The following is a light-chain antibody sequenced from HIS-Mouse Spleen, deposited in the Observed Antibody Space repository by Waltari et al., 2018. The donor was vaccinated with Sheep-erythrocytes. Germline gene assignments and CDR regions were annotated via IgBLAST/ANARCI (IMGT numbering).Light chain of an antibody. V-gene: IGLV3-10*01. J-gene: IGLJ1*01. CDR2: EDS. Sequence: SYELTQPPSVSVSPGQTARITCSGDALPKKYAYWYQQKSGQAPVLVIYEDSKRPSGIPGRLSGSSSGTMATLTISGAQVEDEADYYCYSTDSSGNRDVFGTGTKVTVL. CDR1: ALPKKY. CDR3: YSTDSSGNRDV.